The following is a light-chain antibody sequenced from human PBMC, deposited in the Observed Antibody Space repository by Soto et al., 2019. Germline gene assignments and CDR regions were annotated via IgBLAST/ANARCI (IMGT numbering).Light chain of an antibody. CDR1: SSDVGSYNF. V-gene: IGLV2-14*01. CDR3: CSYTSSSTLTV. CDR2: DVS. J-gene: IGLJ1*01. Sequence: QSALTQPASVSGSPGQSITISCTGTSSDVGSYNFVSWYQQHPGKAPKLMIYDVSHRPTGVSNRFSGSKSGNTTSLTISGLQAEDEADYYCCSYTSSSTLTVFGTGTKLTVL.